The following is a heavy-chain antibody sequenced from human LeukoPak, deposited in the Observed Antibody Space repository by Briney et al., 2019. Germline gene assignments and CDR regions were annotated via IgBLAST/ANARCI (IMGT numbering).Heavy chain of an antibody. CDR3: ARLVDDSSGYYSPLGY. Sequence: GESLKISCKGSGYSFTSYCIGWVRQMPGKGLEWMGIIYPGDSDTSYSPSFQGQVTISADKPISTAYLQWSNLKASDTAMYYCARLVDDSSGYYSPLGYWGQGTLVTVSS. V-gene: IGHV5-51*01. CDR2: IYPGDSDT. CDR1: GYSFTSYC. J-gene: IGHJ4*02. D-gene: IGHD3-22*01.